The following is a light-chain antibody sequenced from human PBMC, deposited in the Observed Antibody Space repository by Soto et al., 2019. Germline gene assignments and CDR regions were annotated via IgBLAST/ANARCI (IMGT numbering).Light chain of an antibody. V-gene: IGLV2-14*03. Sequence: QSALTQPASVSGSPGQSITISCTGTSSDVGAYIFVSWYQQHPGKAPKLMIYDIINRPSGVSNRFSGSKSGNTASLTISGLQAEDEADYYCVSFTTSRSYVFGTGTKVIVL. CDR1: SSDVGAYIF. CDR3: VSFTTSRSYV. CDR2: DII. J-gene: IGLJ1*01.